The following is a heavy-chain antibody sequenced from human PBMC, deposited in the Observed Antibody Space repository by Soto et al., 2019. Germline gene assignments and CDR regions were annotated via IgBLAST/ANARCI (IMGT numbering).Heavy chain of an antibody. J-gene: IGHJ6*02. CDR1: GFTFSSYG. D-gene: IGHD6-19*01. CDR3: AKRIAVAGTLKDYYYGMDV. Sequence: GGSLRLSCAASGFTFSSYGMHWVRQAPGKGLEWVAVISYDGSNKYYADSVKGRFTISRDNSKNTLYLQMNSLRAEDTAVYYCAKRIAVAGTLKDYYYGMDVWGQGTTVTVSS. V-gene: IGHV3-30*18. CDR2: ISYDGSNK.